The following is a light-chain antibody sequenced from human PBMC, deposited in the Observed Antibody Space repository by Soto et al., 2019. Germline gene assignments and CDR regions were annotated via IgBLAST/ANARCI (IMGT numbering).Light chain of an antibody. Sequence: DIQMTQSPSTLSGSVGDRVTITCRASQTISSWLAWYQQKPGKAPKLLIYKASTLKSGVPSRFSGSGSGTEFTLNNSSLQPDYFATYYCQHYNSYSEAFGQGTKVELK. V-gene: IGKV1-5*03. CDR1: QTISSW. CDR3: QHYNSYSEA. CDR2: KAS. J-gene: IGKJ1*01.